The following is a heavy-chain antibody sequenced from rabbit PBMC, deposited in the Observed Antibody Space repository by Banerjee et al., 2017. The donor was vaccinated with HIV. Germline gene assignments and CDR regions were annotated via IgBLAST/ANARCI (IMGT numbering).Heavy chain of an antibody. V-gene: IGHV1S40*01. Sequence: QSLEESGGGLVKPGASLTLTCKASGFSFNSGHDMCWVRQAPGKGLDWIACINAITGKAVYANWAKGRSTFSKTSSTTVTLQMTSLTVADTATYFCARDTSTSFSSYGMDLWGPGTLVTVS. D-gene: IGHD1-1*01. CDR1: GFSFNSGHD. CDR2: INAITGKA. CDR3: ARDTSTSFSSYGMDL. J-gene: IGHJ6*01.